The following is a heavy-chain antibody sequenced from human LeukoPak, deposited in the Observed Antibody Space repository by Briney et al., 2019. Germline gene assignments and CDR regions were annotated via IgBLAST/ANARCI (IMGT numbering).Heavy chain of an antibody. CDR3: AKARTGIAVVSAIDY. CDR2: IRDSGGST. J-gene: IGHJ4*02. V-gene: IGHV3-23*01. D-gene: IGHD2-21*02. Sequence: PGGSLRLSCAASGLTFRNYAMSWVRQAPGKGLEWVSGIRDSGGSTHYADSVKGRFTISRDNSKNTLYLQMNSLRAEDTAVYFCAKARTGIAVVSAIDYWGQGTLVSVSS. CDR1: GLTFRNYA.